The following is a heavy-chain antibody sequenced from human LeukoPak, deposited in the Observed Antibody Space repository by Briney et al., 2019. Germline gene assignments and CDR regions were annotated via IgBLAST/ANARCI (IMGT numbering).Heavy chain of an antibody. CDR2: ISGSGDST. D-gene: IGHD4-17*01. CDR3: AKDPNGDYIGAFDI. V-gene: IGHV3-23*01. Sequence: PGGSLRLSCTTPKFNFHTYGLTWVRQVPGKELEWVSSISGSGDSTQYAASVQGRFTISRDNSKNTLYLQMNSLRAEDTAVYYCAKDPNGDYIGAFDIWGQGTMVTVSS. J-gene: IGHJ3*02. CDR1: KFNFHTYG.